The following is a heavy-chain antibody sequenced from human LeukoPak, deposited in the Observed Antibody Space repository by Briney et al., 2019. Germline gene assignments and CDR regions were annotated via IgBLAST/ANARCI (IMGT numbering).Heavy chain of an antibody. J-gene: IGHJ4*02. CDR1: GYTFTSYD. D-gene: IGHD1-26*01. CDR3: ARDRLGSRGASYFDY. Sequence: ASVKVSCKASGYTFTSYDINWVRQATGQGLEWMGWMNPNSGNTGYAQKFQGRVTITRNTPISTAYMELSSLTSEDTAVYYCARDRLGSRGASYFDYWGQGTLVTVSS. CDR2: MNPNSGNT. V-gene: IGHV1-8*03.